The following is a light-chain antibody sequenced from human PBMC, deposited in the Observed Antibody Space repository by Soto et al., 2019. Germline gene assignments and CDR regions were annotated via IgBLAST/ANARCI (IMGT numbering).Light chain of an antibody. CDR2: DAS. V-gene: IGKV3-11*01. Sequence: EIVLTQSPATLSLSPGERATLSCRASQSVDNNLAWYQQKPGQAPRLLIFDASNRATGLPARFTGIGSGTNFTLTISSLEPEDFAVYYCQQRSGWLLTFGGGTKVEIK. CDR3: QQRSGWLLT. CDR1: QSVDNN. J-gene: IGKJ4*01.